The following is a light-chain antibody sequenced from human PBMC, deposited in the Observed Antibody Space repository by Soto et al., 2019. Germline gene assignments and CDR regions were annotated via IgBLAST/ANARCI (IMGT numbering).Light chain of an antibody. J-gene: IGKJ1*01. CDR1: QSLSSY. CDR2: ATS. V-gene: IGKV1-39*01. CDR3: QQSYSTPRT. Sequence: DIQMTQSPSSLSASGGDRVTITCRASQSLSSYLNWYQQKPGKAPKLLIFATSNLQSGVPSRFSGSGSGTDFTLTISSLQPEDFATYYCQQSYSTPRTFGQGNKVEIK.